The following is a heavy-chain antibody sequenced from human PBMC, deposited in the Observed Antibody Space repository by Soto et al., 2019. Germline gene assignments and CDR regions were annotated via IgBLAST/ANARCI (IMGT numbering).Heavy chain of an antibody. V-gene: IGHV1-69*04. Sequence: SVKVSCKASGGTFSSYTISWVRQAPGQGLEWMGRIIPILGIANYAQKFQGRVTITADKSTSTAYMELSSLRSEDTAVYYCARDPHIVVVIATTNYYYYYMDVWGKGTTVTVSS. D-gene: IGHD2-21*01. CDR3: ARDPHIVVVIATTNYYYYYMDV. CDR1: GGTFSSYT. CDR2: IIPILGIA. J-gene: IGHJ6*03.